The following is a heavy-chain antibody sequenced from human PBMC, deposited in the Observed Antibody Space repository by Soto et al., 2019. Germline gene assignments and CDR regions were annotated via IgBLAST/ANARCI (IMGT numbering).Heavy chain of an antibody. J-gene: IGHJ4*02. CDR2: IIPIFGTA. D-gene: IGHD3-10*01. Sequence: SWKTSLTPAGSIFDGYVIDLPGHAPANGLTLMGGIIPIFGTATYAQKFQGRVTIAADKATSTAYMELSSLRSEDTSVYYCARDPTADFSGSGSLPHYFDYWGQGTLVTVSS. CDR1: GSIFDGYV. CDR3: ARDPTADFSGSGSLPHYFDY. V-gene: IGHV1-69*06.